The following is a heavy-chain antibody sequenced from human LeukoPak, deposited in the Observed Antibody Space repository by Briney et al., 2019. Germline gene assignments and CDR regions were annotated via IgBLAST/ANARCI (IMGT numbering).Heavy chain of an antibody. CDR1: GYTFTSYD. CDR2: MNPNSGNT. Sequence: GASVKVSCKASGYTFTSYDINWVRQATGQGLEWMGWMNPNSGNTGYAQKFQGRVTITRNTSISTAYMELSSLRSEDTAVYYCARAHYYDFWSGYYPPKMNDYYYYMDVWGKGTTVTVSS. V-gene: IGHV1-8*03. D-gene: IGHD3-3*01. J-gene: IGHJ6*03. CDR3: ARAHYYDFWSGYYPPKMNDYYYYMDV.